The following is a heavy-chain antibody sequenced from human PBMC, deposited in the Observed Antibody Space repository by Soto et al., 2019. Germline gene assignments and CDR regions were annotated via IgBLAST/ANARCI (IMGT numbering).Heavy chain of an antibody. CDR3: AKVGGYCSGGSCQIYYYYYYYMDV. CDR2: ISGSGGST. D-gene: IGHD2-15*01. Sequence: GGSLRLSCAASGFTFSSYAMSWVRQAPGKGLEWVSAISGSGGSTYYADSVKGRFTISRDNSKNTLYLQMNSLRAEDTAVYYCAKVGGYCSGGSCQIYYYYYYYMDVWGKGTTVTVSS. J-gene: IGHJ6*03. CDR1: GFTFSSYA. V-gene: IGHV3-23*01.